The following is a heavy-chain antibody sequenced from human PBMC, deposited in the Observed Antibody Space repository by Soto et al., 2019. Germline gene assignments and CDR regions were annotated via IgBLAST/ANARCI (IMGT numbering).Heavy chain of an antibody. V-gene: IGHV4-34*01. J-gene: IGHJ6*02. CDR1: GGSFSGYY. CDR2: INHSGST. CDR3: ARDSGGSYNHLGYYGMDV. D-gene: IGHD1-26*01. Sequence: SETLSLTCAVYGGSFSGYYWSWIRQPPGKGLEWIGEINHSGSTNYNPSLKSRVTISVDTSKNQFSLKLSSVTAADTAVYYCARDSGGSYNHLGYYGMDVWGQGTTVTVSS.